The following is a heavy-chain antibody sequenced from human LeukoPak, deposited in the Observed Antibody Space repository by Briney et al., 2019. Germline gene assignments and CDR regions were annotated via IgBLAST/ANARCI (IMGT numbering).Heavy chain of an antibody. D-gene: IGHD6-13*01. CDR2: IYTSGST. CDR3: ARDLAAAGHYYYYMDV. J-gene: IGHJ6*03. CDR1: GSSISSYY. V-gene: IGHV4-4*07. Sequence: SETLSLTCTVSGSSISSYYWSWIRQPAGKGLEWIGRIYTSGSTNYNPSLKSRVTMSVDTSKNQFSLKLSSVTAADTAVYYCARDLAAAGHYYYYMDVWGKGTTVTVSS.